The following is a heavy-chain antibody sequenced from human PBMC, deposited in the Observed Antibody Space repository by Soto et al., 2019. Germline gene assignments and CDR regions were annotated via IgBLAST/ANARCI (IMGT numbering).Heavy chain of an antibody. V-gene: IGHV4-59*01. Sequence: QVQLQESGPGLVKPSVTLSLTCTVSGGSISSYYWSWIRQPPGKGLEWIGYIYYSGSTNYNPSLKSRVTISVDKSKNQFSLKLSSVTAADTAVYYCARGDPLLWFGEKVYYGMDVWGQGTTVTVSS. CDR3: ARGDPLLWFGEKVYYGMDV. D-gene: IGHD3-10*01. CDR2: IYYSGST. J-gene: IGHJ6*02. CDR1: GGSISSYY.